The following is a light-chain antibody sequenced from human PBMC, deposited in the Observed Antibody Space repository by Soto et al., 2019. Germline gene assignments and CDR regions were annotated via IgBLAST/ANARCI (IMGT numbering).Light chain of an antibody. CDR2: DTS. J-gene: IGKJ4*01. V-gene: IGKV3-11*01. CDR3: QQRSSWLT. Sequence: DTVLTQSPATLSLSPGERATLSCRASQSIRNFLAWYQQKPGQAPRLLIYDTSNRAPGVPARFSGSGSGTDFTLTISSLEPEDCAVYYCQQRSSWLTFGGGTKV. CDR1: QSIRNF.